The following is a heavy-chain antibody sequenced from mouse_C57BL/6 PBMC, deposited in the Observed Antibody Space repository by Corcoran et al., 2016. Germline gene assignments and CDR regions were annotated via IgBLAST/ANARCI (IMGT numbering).Heavy chain of an antibody. Sequence: QNQLVQSGPELKKPGETVKISCKASGYTFTTYGMSWVKQAPGKGLKWMGWINTYFGVPTYADDFKGRFAFSLETSASTAYLQINNLKNEDTATYFCARGFAYWGQGTLVTVSA. CDR2: INTYFGVP. V-gene: IGHV9-3*01. CDR3: ARGFAY. J-gene: IGHJ3*01. CDR1: GYTFTTYG.